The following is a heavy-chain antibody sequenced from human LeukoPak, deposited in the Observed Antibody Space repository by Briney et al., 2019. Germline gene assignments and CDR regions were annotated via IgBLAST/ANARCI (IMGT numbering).Heavy chain of an antibody. Sequence: SETLSLTCAVSGLSISSGYYWGWIRQPPGKGVEWIGSIYHSGSSNYNPSLRSRVAMSVDTSRNQFSLRLTSVTVADTAVYYCARGSQSFYYDSSGYPFDSWGQGTLVTVSS. J-gene: IGHJ4*02. CDR1: GLSISSGYY. V-gene: IGHV4-38-2*01. D-gene: IGHD3-22*01. CDR3: ARGSQSFYYDSSGYPFDS. CDR2: IYHSGSS.